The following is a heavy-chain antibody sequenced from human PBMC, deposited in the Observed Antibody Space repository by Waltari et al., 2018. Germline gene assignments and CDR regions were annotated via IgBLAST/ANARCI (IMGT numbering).Heavy chain of an antibody. D-gene: IGHD6-19*01. V-gene: IGHV3-33*08. CDR2: IWYDGSNK. Sequence: QVQLVESGGGVVQPGRSLRLSCAASGFTFSSYGMHWGRQAPGKGLEWVAVIWYDGSNKYYADSVKGRFTISRDNSKNTLYLQMNSLRAEDTAMYYCAKNGLGRDYYYYMDVWGKGTTVTVSS. CDR3: AKNGLGRDYYYYMDV. J-gene: IGHJ6*03. CDR1: GFTFSSYG.